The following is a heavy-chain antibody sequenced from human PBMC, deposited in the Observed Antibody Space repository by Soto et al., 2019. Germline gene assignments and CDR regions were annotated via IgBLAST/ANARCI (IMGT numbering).Heavy chain of an antibody. Sequence: GGSLRLSCVASGFTFSSYALSWVRQAPGKGLEWVSSISAGGATTYYADSVKGRFTISRDTSNNTVYLQMNSLRAEDTAVYYCAKTMVRGVLRDAFDAWGQGTMVTVSS. CDR3: AKTMVRGVLRDAFDA. J-gene: IGHJ3*01. D-gene: IGHD3-10*01. V-gene: IGHV3-23*01. CDR1: GFTFSSYA. CDR2: ISAGGATT.